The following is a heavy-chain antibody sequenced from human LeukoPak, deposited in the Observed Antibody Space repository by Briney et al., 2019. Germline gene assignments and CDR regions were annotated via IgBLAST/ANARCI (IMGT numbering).Heavy chain of an antibody. Sequence: SETLSLTCTVSGDSLSSYYWSWIPQPPGKGLEWIGYIYYSGSTNYNPSLKSRVTISVDTSKNQFSLKLSSVTAADTAVYYCARDRLGSTHYYYYMDVWGKGTTVTVSS. J-gene: IGHJ6*03. D-gene: IGHD7-27*01. CDR1: GDSLSSYY. CDR2: IYYSGST. V-gene: IGHV4-59*01. CDR3: ARDRLGSTHYYYYMDV.